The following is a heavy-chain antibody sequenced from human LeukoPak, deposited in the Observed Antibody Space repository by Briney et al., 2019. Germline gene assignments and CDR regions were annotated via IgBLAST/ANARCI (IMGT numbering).Heavy chain of an antibody. Sequence: GGSLRLSCAASGFTFSSYWMSWVRQAPGKGLEWVANIKQDGIEKYYVDSVKGRFTISRDNAKNSLYLQMNSLRAEDTAVYYCARDRGSSGWDIYYYYYMDVWGKGTTVTVSS. V-gene: IGHV3-7*01. CDR3: ARDRGSSGWDIYYYYYMDV. J-gene: IGHJ6*03. D-gene: IGHD6-19*01. CDR2: IKQDGIEK. CDR1: GFTFSSYW.